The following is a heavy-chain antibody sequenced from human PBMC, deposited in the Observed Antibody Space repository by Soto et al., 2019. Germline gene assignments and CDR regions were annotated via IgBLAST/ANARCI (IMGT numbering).Heavy chain of an antibody. Sequence: EVQLVESGGGLVQPGRSLRLSCAASGFTCDDYAMHWVRQAPGKGLEWVSGISWNSGSIGYADSVKGRFTISRDNAKNSLYLQMNSLRAEDTALYYCAKDRQSSSPGSFDYWGQGTLVTVSS. CDR2: ISWNSGSI. V-gene: IGHV3-9*01. J-gene: IGHJ4*02. CDR1: GFTCDDYA. CDR3: AKDRQSSSPGSFDY. D-gene: IGHD6-6*01.